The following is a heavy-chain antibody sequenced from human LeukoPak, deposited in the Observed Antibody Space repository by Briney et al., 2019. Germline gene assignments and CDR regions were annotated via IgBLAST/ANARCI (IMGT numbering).Heavy chain of an antibody. CDR3: ARDLRGRVDY. Sequence: GGSLRLSCAASGFTFSSYSMNWVRQAPGKGLEWVANINQYESEKYYVDSVKGRFTISRDNAKNSLYLQMNSLRAEDTAVYYCARDLRGRVDYWGQGTLVTVSS. CDR2: INQYESEK. CDR1: GFTFSSYS. D-gene: IGHD3-10*01. J-gene: IGHJ4*02. V-gene: IGHV3-7*01.